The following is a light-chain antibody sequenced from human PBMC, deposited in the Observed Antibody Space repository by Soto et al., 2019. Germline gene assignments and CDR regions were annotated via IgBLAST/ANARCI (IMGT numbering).Light chain of an antibody. Sequence: QSVLTQPRSVSGSPGQSVTISCTGTSSDVGGYNYVSWYQQHPGKAPKLTIYAVSERPSGVPDRSSGSKSGNTASLTISGLQAEDEADYYCCSYAGNYTDVFGTGTKVTVL. J-gene: IGLJ1*01. CDR2: AVS. CDR3: CSYAGNYTDV. V-gene: IGLV2-11*01. CDR1: SSDVGGYNY.